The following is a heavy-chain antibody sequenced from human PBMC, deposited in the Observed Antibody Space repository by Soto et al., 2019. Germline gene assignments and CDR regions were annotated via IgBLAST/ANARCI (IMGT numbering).Heavy chain of an antibody. J-gene: IGHJ4*02. D-gene: IGHD1-1*01. CDR2: IYYGENT. CDR1: GDSISNSY. V-gene: IGHV4-59*08. CDR3: ARQLGKTLPNS. Sequence: QVQLQESGPGLVKPSETLSLTCTVSGDSISNSYCSWIRQPPGKGLEWIGYIYYGENTDYNPSLKSRVTLSVDTSKNQFSRRLNSVPAADTAVYYCARQLGKTLPNSWGQGTLVTVSS.